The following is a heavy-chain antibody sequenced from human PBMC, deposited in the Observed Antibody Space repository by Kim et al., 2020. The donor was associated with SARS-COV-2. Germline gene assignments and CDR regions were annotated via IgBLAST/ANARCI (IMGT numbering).Heavy chain of an antibody. V-gene: IGHV4-59*08. CDR3: ARYSTDVVAFDY. CDR1: GGSISDDY. CDR2: ISSDGST. J-gene: IGHJ4*02. D-gene: IGHD5-12*01. Sequence: SETLSLTCTVSGGSISDDYWTWIRQPPGKGLEWIGFISSDGSTNYNPSLKSRVTVSMDTSKNQFSLKLTSVTAADTAVYYCARYSTDVVAFDYWGQGTLVTVSS.